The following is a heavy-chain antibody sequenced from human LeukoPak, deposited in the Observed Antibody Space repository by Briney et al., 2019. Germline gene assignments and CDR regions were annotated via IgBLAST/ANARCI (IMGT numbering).Heavy chain of an antibody. CDR1: GGTFSSYA. CDR2: IIPIFGTT. J-gene: IGHJ4*02. D-gene: IGHD5-18*01. V-gene: IGHV1-69*13. CDR3: ARGTDTLDY. Sequence: ASVKLSCKASGGTFSSYAINWVRQTPGQGLEWMGGIIPIFGTTNYAQKFQGRVTITADDSTSTAYMELSSLRSDDTAVYYCARGTDTLDYWGQGTLVTVSS.